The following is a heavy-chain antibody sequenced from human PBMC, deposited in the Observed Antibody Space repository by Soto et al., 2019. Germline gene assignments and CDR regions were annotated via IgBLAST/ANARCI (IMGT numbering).Heavy chain of an antibody. CDR2: VYFRGST. V-gene: IGHV4-31*03. CDR1: GGSISSGGYY. CDR3: SREVRQLGFGY. J-gene: IGHJ4*02. Sequence: QVQLQESGPGLVKPSQTLSLTCTVSGGSISSGGYYWSLIRQHPGKGLVWIGYVYFRGSTYYNPSIKSRVTISVDTSKNQFSLKLSYVTAADTAVYYCSREVRQLGFGYWGQGTLVTVSS. D-gene: IGHD6-13*01.